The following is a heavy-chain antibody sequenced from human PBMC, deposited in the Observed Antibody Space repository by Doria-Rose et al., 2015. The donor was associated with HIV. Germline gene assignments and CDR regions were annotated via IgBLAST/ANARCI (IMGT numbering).Heavy chain of an antibody. V-gene: IGHV1-69*02. D-gene: IGHD1-26*01. CDR2: IIPILDIV. J-gene: IGHJ4*02. CDR3: ASQWERSSFDY. Sequence: LVQSGSEVKKPGSSVKVSCKASGGTFSSYTISWVRQAPGQGLEWMGRIIPILDIVNYALRFQGRVTITADESTSTAYMEPSSLRSEDTAIYYCASQWERSSFDYWGQGTLVTVS. CDR1: GGTFSSYT.